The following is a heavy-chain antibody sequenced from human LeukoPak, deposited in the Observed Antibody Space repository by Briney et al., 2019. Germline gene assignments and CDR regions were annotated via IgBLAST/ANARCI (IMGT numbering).Heavy chain of an antibody. CDR3: ARDNSVGDTAWWFDP. CDR2: ISAYNGNT. J-gene: IGHJ5*02. D-gene: IGHD1-26*01. V-gene: IGHV1-18*01. Sequence: ASVKVSCKASGYTFTSYGISWVRQAPGQGLEGMGWISAYNGNTNYAQKLQGRVTMTTDTSTSTAYMELSSLRSEDTAVYYCARDNSVGDTAWWFDPWGQGTLVTVSS. CDR1: GYTFTSYG.